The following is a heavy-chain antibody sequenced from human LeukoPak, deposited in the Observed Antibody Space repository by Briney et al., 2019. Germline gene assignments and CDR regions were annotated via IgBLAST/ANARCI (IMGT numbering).Heavy chain of an antibody. Sequence: SETLSLTCSVSGGSISSYYWSWIRQPPGKGLEWIGYIYYSGSTNYNPSLKSRVTISVDTSKNQFSLKVSSVTAADAAVYYCARVHSGSYSDCYYAMDVWGQGTTVTVSS. D-gene: IGHD1-26*01. CDR3: ARVHSGSYSDCYYAMDV. J-gene: IGHJ6*02. V-gene: IGHV4-59*01. CDR2: IYYSGST. CDR1: GGSISSYY.